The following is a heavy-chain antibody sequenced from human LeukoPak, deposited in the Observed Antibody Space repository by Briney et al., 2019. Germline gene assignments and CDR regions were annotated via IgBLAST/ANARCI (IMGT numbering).Heavy chain of an antibody. CDR1: GFTFSTYA. J-gene: IGHJ4*02. D-gene: IGHD3-22*01. CDR2: ISGTGGRT. CDR3: ARDVPYYYDSSGYYSPFDC. Sequence: GGSLRLSCAASGFTFSTYAMTWVRQAPGKGLEWVSDISGTGGRTYYADSVKGRFTISRDNSKNTVDLLMNSLRAKDTAIYYCARDVPYYYDSSGYYSPFDCWGQGTLVTVSS. V-gene: IGHV3-23*01.